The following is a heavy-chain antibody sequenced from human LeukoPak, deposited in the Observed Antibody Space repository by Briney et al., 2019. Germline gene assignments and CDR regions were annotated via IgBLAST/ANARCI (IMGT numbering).Heavy chain of an antibody. V-gene: IGHV1-8*01. CDR1: GYTFTSYD. J-gene: IGHJ4*02. D-gene: IGHD5-18*01. Sequence: GSVKVSCKASGYTFTSYDINWVRQATGQGLEWMGWMNPNSGNTGYAQKFQGRVTMTRNTSISTAYMELSSLRSEDTAVYYCARDQTSGKQLWLALDYWGQGTQVTVSS. CDR2: MNPNSGNT. CDR3: ARDQTSGKQLWLALDY.